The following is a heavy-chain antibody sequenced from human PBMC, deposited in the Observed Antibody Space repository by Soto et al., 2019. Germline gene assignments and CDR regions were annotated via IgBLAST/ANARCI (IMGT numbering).Heavy chain of an antibody. J-gene: IGHJ4*02. CDR1: GGSISPYY. D-gene: IGHD1-26*01. CDR2: VHYSGHT. Sequence: SETLSLTCTVSGGSISPYYWSWIRQSPQMGLEMIGYVHYSGHTIYNPSLMSRLTISVDTSNSRFSLKLTSVTAADTAVYYCARMPYTGINPPFDFWGQGISVTVSS. CDR3: ARMPYTGINPPFDF. V-gene: IGHV4-59*01.